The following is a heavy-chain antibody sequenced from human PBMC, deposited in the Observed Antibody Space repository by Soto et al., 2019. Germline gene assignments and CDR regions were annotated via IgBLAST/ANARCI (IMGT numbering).Heavy chain of an antibody. CDR1: GYTFTGYY. V-gene: IGHV1-2*02. CDR3: ARDLIAVAGSDYYYYGMDV. CDR2: INPNSGGT. D-gene: IGHD6-19*01. Sequence: XSVKVACKASGYTFTGYYMHWVRQALGQGLEWMGWINPNSGGTNYAQKFQGRVTMTRDTSISTAYMELSRLRSDDTAVYYCARDLIAVAGSDYYYYGMDVWGQGTTVTVSS. J-gene: IGHJ6*02.